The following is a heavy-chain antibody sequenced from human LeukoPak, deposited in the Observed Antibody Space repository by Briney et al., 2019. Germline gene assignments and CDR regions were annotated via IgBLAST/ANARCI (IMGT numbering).Heavy chain of an antibody. Sequence: SETLSLTCTVSGGSISSSSYYWGWIRQPPGKGLEWIGYMYYSGSTYYNPSLKSRVTISVDTSRNQFSLKLSSVTAADTAVYYCARPYYYDSRIDPWAREPWSPSPQ. CDR2: MYYSGST. CDR1: GGSISSSSYY. CDR3: ARPYYYDSRIDP. V-gene: IGHV4-30-4*08. D-gene: IGHD3-22*01. J-gene: IGHJ5*02.